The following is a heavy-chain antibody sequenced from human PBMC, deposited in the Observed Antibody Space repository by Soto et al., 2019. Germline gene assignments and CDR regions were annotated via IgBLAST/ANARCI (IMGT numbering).Heavy chain of an antibody. CDR2: ISGSGGST. D-gene: IGHD3-22*01. V-gene: IGHV3-23*01. J-gene: IGHJ6*02. Sequence: GGSLRLSCAASGFTFSSYAMSWVRQAPGKGLEWVSAISGSGGSTYYADSVKGRFTISRDNSKNTLYLQMNSLRAEDTAVYYCAKDHDYYDSSGYYYGMDVWGQGTTVTVSS. CDR1: GFTFSSYA. CDR3: AKDHDYYDSSGYYYGMDV.